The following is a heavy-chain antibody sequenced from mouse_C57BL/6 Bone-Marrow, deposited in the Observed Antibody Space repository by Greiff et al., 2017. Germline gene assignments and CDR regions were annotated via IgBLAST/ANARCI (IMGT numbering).Heavy chain of an antibody. CDR1: GFTFTDYY. D-gene: IGHD1-1*01. V-gene: IGHV7-3*01. Sequence: EVNVVESGGGLVQPGGSLSLSCAASGFTFTDYYMSWVRQPPGKALEWLGFIRNKANGYTTEYSASVKGRFTISRDNSQSILYLQMNALRAEDSSTYYCASLSYYGSSWAMDYWGQGTSVTVSS. CDR3: ASLSYYGSSWAMDY. CDR2: IRNKANGYTT. J-gene: IGHJ4*01.